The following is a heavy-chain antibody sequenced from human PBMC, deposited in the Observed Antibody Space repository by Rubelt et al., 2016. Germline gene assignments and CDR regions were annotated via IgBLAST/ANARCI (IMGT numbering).Heavy chain of an antibody. CDR2: INHSGST. CDR3: AGRTNWFDP. CDR1: GGSFSGYY. V-gene: IGHV4-34*01. Sequence: QVQLQQWGSGLLKPSETLSLTCAVYGGSFSGYYLSWIRQPPGKGLEWIGEINHSGSTNYNPSLKRRITIIVDTSKNQFSLKLTSVTAADTAVYYCAGRTNWFDPWGQGTLVTVSS. J-gene: IGHJ5*02.